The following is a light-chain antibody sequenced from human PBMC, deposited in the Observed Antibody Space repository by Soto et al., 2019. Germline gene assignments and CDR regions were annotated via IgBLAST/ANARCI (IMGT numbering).Light chain of an antibody. CDR1: QSVRSNY. J-gene: IGKJ4*01. CDR3: QQYGSSPLT. CDR2: DAS. V-gene: IGKV3-20*01. Sequence: EIVLTQSPGTLSLSPGERATLSCRASQSVRSNYLAWYQQKPGQAPRFLIYDASSRATGIPDRFSGSGSGTDFTLTNSRLEPEDFAVYYCQQYGSSPLTFGGGTKVEIK.